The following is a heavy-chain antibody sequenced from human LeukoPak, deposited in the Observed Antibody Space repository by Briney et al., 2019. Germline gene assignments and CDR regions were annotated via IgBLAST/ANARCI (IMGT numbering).Heavy chain of an antibody. Sequence: PGGSLRLSCAASGFTFSSSAMSWVRQAPGKGLEWVSGISGSGGTTYYADSVKGRFTISRDNAKNSLYLQMNSLRAEDTALYYCAKDQAAALYYYGMDVWGQGTTV. CDR2: ISGSGGTT. J-gene: IGHJ6*02. CDR3: AKDQAAALYYYGMDV. CDR1: GFTFSSSA. V-gene: IGHV3-23*01. D-gene: IGHD6-13*01.